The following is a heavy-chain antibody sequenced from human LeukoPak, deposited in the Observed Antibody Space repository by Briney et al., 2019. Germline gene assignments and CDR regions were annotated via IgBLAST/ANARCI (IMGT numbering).Heavy chain of an antibody. V-gene: IGHV3-30*18. Sequence: GRSLRLSCAAFGFAFSSYGMHWVRQAPGKGLEWVAVISYDGSNKYYADSVKGRFTISRDNSKNTLYLQMNSLRAEDTAVYYCAKDLIALPPAILLYGMDVWGQGTTVTVSS. CDR2: ISYDGSNK. J-gene: IGHJ6*02. CDR1: GFAFSSYG. CDR3: AKDLIALPPAILLYGMDV.